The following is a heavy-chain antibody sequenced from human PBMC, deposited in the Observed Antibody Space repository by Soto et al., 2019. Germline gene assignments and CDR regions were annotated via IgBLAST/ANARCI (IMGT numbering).Heavy chain of an antibody. CDR1: GGTFSSYA. Sequence: KVSCKASGGTFSSYAISWVRQAPGQGLEWMGGIIPIFGTANYAQKFQGRVTITADESTSTAYMELSSLRPEDTAVYYCARVWGSYRYTEVGNYWGQGTLVTVSS. V-gene: IGHV1-69*01. CDR3: ARVWGSYRYTEVGNY. D-gene: IGHD3-16*02. CDR2: IIPIFGTA. J-gene: IGHJ4*02.